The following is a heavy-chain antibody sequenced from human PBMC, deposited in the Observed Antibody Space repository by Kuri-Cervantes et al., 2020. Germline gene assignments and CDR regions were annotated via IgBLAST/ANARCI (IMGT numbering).Heavy chain of an antibody. CDR3: ARADGEYAFDI. V-gene: IGHV3-21*04. D-gene: IGHD3-10*01. CDR2: ISSSSSYI. Sequence: GESLKISCAASGFTFSSYSMNWVRQAPGKGLEWVSSISSSSSYIYYADSVKGRFTISRDNAKNSLYLQMNSLRAEDTAVYYCARADGEYAFDIWGQGTMVTVSS. J-gene: IGHJ3*02. CDR1: GFTFSSYS.